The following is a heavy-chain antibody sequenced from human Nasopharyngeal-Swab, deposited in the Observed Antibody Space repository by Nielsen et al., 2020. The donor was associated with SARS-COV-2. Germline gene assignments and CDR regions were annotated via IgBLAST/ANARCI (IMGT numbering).Heavy chain of an antibody. Sequence: SQTLSLTCSISWDSVSSNTAAWNWIRPSPTRGLEWHGRTYYRSMWNNDYAVSVRGRITINPDPSKNQLPLQLNSVTPEDTAVYYCVRGGLGTGLEYWGQGTLVTVSS. CDR1: WDSVSSNTAA. J-gene: IGHJ4*02. CDR2: TYYRSMWNN. CDR3: VRGGLGTGLEY. V-gene: IGHV6-1*01. D-gene: IGHD1-14*01.